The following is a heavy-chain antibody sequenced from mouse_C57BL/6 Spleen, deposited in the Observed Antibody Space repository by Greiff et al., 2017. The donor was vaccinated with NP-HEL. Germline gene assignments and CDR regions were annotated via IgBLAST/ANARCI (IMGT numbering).Heavy chain of an antibody. V-gene: IGHV14-2*01. D-gene: IGHD1-1*02. J-gene: IGHJ4*01. Sequence: EVQLQQSVAELVRPGASVKLSCTASGFNIKNTYMHWVKQRTEQGLEWIGRIDHEDGETKYAPKFQGKATITADTSSNTAYLQLSSLTAEDTAVYYCTWVYGGALAYWGQGTSVTVSA. CDR1: GFNIKNTY. CDR2: IDHEDGET. CDR3: TWVYGGALAY.